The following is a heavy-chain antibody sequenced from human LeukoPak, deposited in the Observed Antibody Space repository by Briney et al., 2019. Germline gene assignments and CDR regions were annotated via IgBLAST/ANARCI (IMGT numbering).Heavy chain of an antibody. D-gene: IGHD3-16*01. J-gene: IGHJ4*02. CDR1: GFTFSGYS. V-gene: IGHV3-66*01. CDR2: IYSGGST. Sequence: GGSLRLSCAASGFTFSGYSMNWVRQAPGKGLEWVSVIYSGGSTYYADSVKGRFTISRDNSKNTLYLQMNSLRAEDTAVYYCAGGGRIRGFDYWGQGTLVTVSS. CDR3: AGGGRIRGFDY.